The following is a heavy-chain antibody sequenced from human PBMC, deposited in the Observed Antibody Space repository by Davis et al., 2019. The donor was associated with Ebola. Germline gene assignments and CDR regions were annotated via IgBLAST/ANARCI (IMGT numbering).Heavy chain of an antibody. Sequence: ASVKVSCKASGYTFTSYDINWVRQATGQGLEWMGWMNPNSGNTGYAQKFQGRVTITADESTSTAYMELSSLRSEDTAVYYCASADIRNWRNYYYGMDVWGKGTTVTVSS. V-gene: IGHV1-8*01. D-gene: IGHD1-20*01. CDR3: ASADIRNWRNYYYGMDV. CDR2: MNPNSGNT. J-gene: IGHJ6*04. CDR1: GYTFTSYD.